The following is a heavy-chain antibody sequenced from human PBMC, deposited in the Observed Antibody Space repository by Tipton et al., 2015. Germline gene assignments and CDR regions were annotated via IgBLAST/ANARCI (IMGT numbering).Heavy chain of an antibody. CDR1: GGSVSSGSYY. J-gene: IGHJ4*02. V-gene: IGHV4-61*01. CDR3: ARVGSCSADTCYAYYFDY. Sequence: TLSLTCIVSGGSVSSGSYYWSWLRQPPGKGLEWIAYIYYTGSTNYHPSLKSRVSVSLDTSKNQFSLKLNSVTAADTAVYYCARVGSCSADTCYAYYFDYWGQGTLVTVSS. D-gene: IGHD2-15*01. CDR2: IYYTGST.